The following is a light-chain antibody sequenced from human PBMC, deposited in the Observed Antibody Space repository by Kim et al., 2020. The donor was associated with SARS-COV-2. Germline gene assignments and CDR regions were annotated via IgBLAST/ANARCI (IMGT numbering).Light chain of an antibody. CDR3: QQSYSTPRYT. Sequence: ASVGERVTITCRASQSISSYLIWYQQKPGKAPKLLIYAASSLQSGVPSRFSGSGSGTDFTLTISSLQPEDFATYYCQQSYSTPRYTFGQGTKLEI. J-gene: IGKJ2*01. V-gene: IGKV1-39*01. CDR2: AAS. CDR1: QSISSY.